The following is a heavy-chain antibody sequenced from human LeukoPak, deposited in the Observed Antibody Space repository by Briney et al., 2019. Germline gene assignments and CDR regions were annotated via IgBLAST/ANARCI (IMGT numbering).Heavy chain of an antibody. Sequence: SETLSLTCSVSGGSISSSSYYWGWIRQPPGKGLGWIWRIYSIVSTDYNPSLKSRVTISVDTSTNQLSLKLSSVTAADTAVYYCARHTRRSSGYYSTVYDAFDIWGQGTMVTVSS. CDR1: GGSISSSSYY. CDR2: IYSIVST. V-gene: IGHV4-39*01. J-gene: IGHJ3*02. CDR3: ARHTRRSSGYYSTVYDAFDI. D-gene: IGHD3-22*01.